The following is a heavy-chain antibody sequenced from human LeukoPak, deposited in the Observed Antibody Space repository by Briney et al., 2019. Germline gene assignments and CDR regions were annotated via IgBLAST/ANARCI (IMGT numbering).Heavy chain of an antibody. Sequence: ASVKVSCKASGYTFTGYYMHWVRQAPGQGLEWMGWINPNSGGTNYAQKFQGRVTMNRDTSISTAYMELSRLRSDDTAVYYCATLWFGELLLDCWGQGTLVTVSS. J-gene: IGHJ4*02. V-gene: IGHV1-2*02. CDR1: GYTFTGYY. D-gene: IGHD3-10*01. CDR3: ATLWFGELLLDC. CDR2: INPNSGGT.